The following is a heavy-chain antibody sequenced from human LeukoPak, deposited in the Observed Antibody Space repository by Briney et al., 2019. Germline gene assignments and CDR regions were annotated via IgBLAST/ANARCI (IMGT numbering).Heavy chain of an antibody. V-gene: IGHV1-2*07. Sequence: ASVKVSCKASGYTFTEHPMHWVRQAPGQGLEWVGDINPYSGNTNYAHHFQGRVTMTLDTSINVAYLEVRRLKVNDTAMYYCARGSRVGATFDNWGRGTLVIVSS. D-gene: IGHD1-26*01. J-gene: IGHJ4*02. CDR1: GYTFTEHP. CDR2: INPYSGNT. CDR3: ARGSRVGATFDN.